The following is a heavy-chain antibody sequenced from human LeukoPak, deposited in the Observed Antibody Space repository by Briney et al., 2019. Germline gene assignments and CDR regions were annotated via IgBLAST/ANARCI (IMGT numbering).Heavy chain of an antibody. CDR2: ISSSSSTI. D-gene: IGHD3-16*01. CDR1: GLTFSIYS. CDR3: ARMGDSRDY. J-gene: IGHJ4*02. V-gene: IGHV3-48*04. Sequence: GGSLRLSCAASGLTFSIYSMNWVRQAPGKGLEWVSYISSSSSTIYYAASVKGRFTISRDNAKNSLYLQMNSLRAEDTAVYYCARMGDSRDYWGQGTLVTVSS.